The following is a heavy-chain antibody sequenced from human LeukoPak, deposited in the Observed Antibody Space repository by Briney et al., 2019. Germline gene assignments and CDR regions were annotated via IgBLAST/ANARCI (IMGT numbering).Heavy chain of an antibody. CDR1: GGTFSGYA. J-gene: IGHJ4*02. CDR2: IIPIFGAA. V-gene: IGHV1-69*13. D-gene: IGHD5-18*01. Sequence: ASVKVSCKASGGTFSGYAISWVRQAPGQGLEWMGGIIPIFGAANYAQKFQGRVTITADESTSLAFMELSSLRSEDTAVYYCARDLYSYGYGPFDYWGQGTLVTVSS. CDR3: ARDLYSYGYGPFDY.